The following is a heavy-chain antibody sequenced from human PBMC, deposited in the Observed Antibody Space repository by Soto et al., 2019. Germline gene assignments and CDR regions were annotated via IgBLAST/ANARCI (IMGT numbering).Heavy chain of an antibody. Sequence: RRLSCAASGFTFSDYYMSWIRQAPGKGLEWVSYISSSGSTIYYADSVKGRFTISRDNAKNSLYLQMNSLRAEDTAVYYCAGALYYYDSSGYLNDAFDIWGQGTMVTVSS. J-gene: IGHJ3*02. V-gene: IGHV3-11*01. CDR1: GFTFSDYY. CDR2: ISSSGSTI. D-gene: IGHD3-22*01. CDR3: AGALYYYDSSGYLNDAFDI.